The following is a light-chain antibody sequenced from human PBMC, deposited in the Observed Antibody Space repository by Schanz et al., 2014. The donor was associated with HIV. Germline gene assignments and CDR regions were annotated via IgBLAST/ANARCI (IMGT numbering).Light chain of an antibody. V-gene: IGKV1-5*03. CDR1: QTIYSW. CDR2: QAS. J-gene: IGKJ2*01. CDR3: HHYDTSSLT. Sequence: DIQLTQSPSTLSASVGDRVTITCRASQTIYSWLAWYQQKPGRAPNLLIYQASTLETGVPSTFSGDGSGTEFTLTINSLQTSDFATYYCHHYDTSSLTFGPGTKLDIK.